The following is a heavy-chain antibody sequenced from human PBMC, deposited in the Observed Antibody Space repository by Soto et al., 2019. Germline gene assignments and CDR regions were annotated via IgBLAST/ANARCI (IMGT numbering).Heavy chain of an antibody. Sequence: EVQLLESGGGLVQPGGSLRLSCAASGFTFSSYAMSWVRQAPGKGLEWVSTISGSGGSTSYADSVKGRFTISRDNSKNTLYLQMNSLRAEDTAVYYCAKDRYYDSSAYYQLDYWGQGTLVTVSS. V-gene: IGHV3-23*01. D-gene: IGHD3-22*01. CDR2: ISGSGGST. J-gene: IGHJ4*02. CDR3: AKDRYYDSSAYYQLDY. CDR1: GFTFSSYA.